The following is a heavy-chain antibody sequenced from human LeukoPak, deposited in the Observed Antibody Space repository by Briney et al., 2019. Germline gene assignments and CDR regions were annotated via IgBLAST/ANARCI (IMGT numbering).Heavy chain of an antibody. CDR2: INSDGSTT. CDR1: GVTLSTYW. CDR3: ARGSGKYGDWNY. V-gene: IGHV3-74*03. Sequence: GGSLRLSCAASGVTLSTYWMHLVRQVPGKGLVWVSRINSDGSTTTYADSVKGRFTISRDNAKNTLYLQMNSLRVEDTAVYYCARGSGKYGDWNYWGQGTLVTVSS. D-gene: IGHD6-19*01. J-gene: IGHJ4*02.